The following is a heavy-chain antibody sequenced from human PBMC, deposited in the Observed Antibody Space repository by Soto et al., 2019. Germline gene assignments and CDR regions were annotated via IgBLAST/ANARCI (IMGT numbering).Heavy chain of an antibody. Sequence: GGSLRLSCVVSGFSFSDYYMSWIRQAPGKGLEWVSYIGSSSRYTNYADSVKGRFTISRDNSKNTLYLQMNSLRAEDTAVYYCAKVLPRLGRPDRPKEYFDYWGQGTLVTVSS. CDR3: AKVLPRLGRPDRPKEYFDY. J-gene: IGHJ4*02. D-gene: IGHD6-25*01. V-gene: IGHV3-11*05. CDR2: IGSSSRYT. CDR1: GFSFSDYY.